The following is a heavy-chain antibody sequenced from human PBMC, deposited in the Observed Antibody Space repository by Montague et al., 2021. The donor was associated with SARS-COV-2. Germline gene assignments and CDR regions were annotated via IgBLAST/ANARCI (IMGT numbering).Heavy chain of an antibody. D-gene: IGHD3-9*01. CDR1: GGSFSGYY. J-gene: IGHJ4*02. V-gene: IGHV4-34*01. CDR2: INHSGST. CDR3: ARGHYDILTGYDECYFDY. Sequence: SETLSLTCAIYGGSFSGYYWSWIRQPPGKGLEWIGEINHSGSTNSNPSLKSRVTISVDTSKNQFSLKLSSVTAADTAVYYCARGHYDILTGYDECYFDYWGQGTLVTVSS.